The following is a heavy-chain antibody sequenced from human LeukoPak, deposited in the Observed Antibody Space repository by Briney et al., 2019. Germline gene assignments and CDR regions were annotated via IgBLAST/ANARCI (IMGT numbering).Heavy chain of an antibody. CDR3: ARDLPEYCSGGSCQIMDV. CDR1: GYTFTSYG. V-gene: IGHV1-18*01. Sequence: ASVKVSCKASGYTFTSYGISWVRQAPGQGLEWMGWISAYNGNTNYAQKLQGRVTMTTDTSTSTAYMELRSLRSDDTAVYYCARDLPEYCSGGSCQIMDVWGKGTTVTVSS. D-gene: IGHD2-15*01. J-gene: IGHJ6*03. CDR2: ISAYNGNT.